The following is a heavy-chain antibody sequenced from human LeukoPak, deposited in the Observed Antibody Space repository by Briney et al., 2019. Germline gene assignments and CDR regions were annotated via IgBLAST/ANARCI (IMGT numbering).Heavy chain of an antibody. CDR3: ARVSGSIVAHSAWFDS. Sequence: GASVKVSCKASGYIFTKYGFTWVRQSPGQGLEWMGWISAYDGYANHAQKFQGRVTMTTDVSTSTAYMELRSLRSDDTAVYYCARVSGSIVAHSAWFDSWGQGTLVTVSS. D-gene: IGHD5-12*01. CDR2: ISAYDGYA. CDR1: GYIFTKYG. V-gene: IGHV1-18*01. J-gene: IGHJ5*01.